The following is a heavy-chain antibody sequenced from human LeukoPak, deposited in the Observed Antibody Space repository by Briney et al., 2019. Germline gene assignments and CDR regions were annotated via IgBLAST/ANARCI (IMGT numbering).Heavy chain of an antibody. V-gene: IGHV3-23*01. CDR2: INSGGST. CDR3: AKSFGRESGYELYCFDF. CDR1: GFSFSSYA. J-gene: IGHJ4*02. D-gene: IGHD5-12*01. Sequence: GGSLRLSCAASGFSFSSYAMSWVRQAPGKGLEWVSGINSGGSTKYADSVKGRFTISRDNSQNTLYLQMNSLRAEDTAIYYCAKSFGRESGYELYCFDFWGRGTLVTVSS.